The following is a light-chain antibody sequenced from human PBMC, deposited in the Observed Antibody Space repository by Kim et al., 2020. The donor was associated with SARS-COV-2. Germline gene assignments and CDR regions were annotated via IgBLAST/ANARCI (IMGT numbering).Light chain of an antibody. CDR3: RAWDSRTVV. J-gene: IGLJ2*01. Sequence: SVSPGQTAIITCSGNELGDKNVCWYQQKAGQSPVLVIYEDRKRPSGIPERVSGSNSGNTATLTISGTQAMDEADYYCRAWDSRTVVFGGGTQLTVL. CDR1: ELGDKN. V-gene: IGLV3-1*01. CDR2: EDR.